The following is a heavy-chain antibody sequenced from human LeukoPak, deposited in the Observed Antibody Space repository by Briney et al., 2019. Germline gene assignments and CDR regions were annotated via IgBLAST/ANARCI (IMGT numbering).Heavy chain of an antibody. CDR2: INSNGRNI. J-gene: IGHJ4*02. D-gene: IGHD3-10*01. CDR3: LCLWFGKGVY. CDR1: GFSFSSYE. V-gene: IGHV3-48*03. Sequence: GVLRLSCAASGFSFSSYEMNWVRQAPGKGLEWISYINSNGRNIDYADSVRGRFTISRDNAKNSLFLQMNSLRAEDTAVYYCLCLWFGKGVYWGRGTLVTVSS.